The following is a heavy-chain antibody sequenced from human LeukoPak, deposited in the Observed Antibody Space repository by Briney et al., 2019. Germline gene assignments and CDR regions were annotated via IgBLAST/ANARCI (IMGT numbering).Heavy chain of an antibody. V-gene: IGHV4-38-2*01. Sequence: SETLSLTCAVSGYSISSGYYWDWIRQPPGKGLEWIGSIYRSGITYYSPSLKSRVTISVDTSKNQFSLKLTSVTAAATAVYYCVRLRGSNYYYYYMDVWGKGTTVTVSS. CDR2: IYRSGIT. CDR1: GYSISSGYY. D-gene: IGHD3-10*01. CDR3: VRLRGSNYYYYYMDV. J-gene: IGHJ6*03.